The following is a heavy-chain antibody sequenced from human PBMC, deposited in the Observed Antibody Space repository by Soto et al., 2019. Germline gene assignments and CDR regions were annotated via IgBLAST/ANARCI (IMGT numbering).Heavy chain of an antibody. J-gene: IGHJ6*02. D-gene: IGHD5-18*01. Sequence: GGSLRLSCAASGFTFTAYGMGWVRQAPGKGLEWVAVVSYDGSNKYYAASVKGRFTVSRDNSNYMLHLQVNSLTPDDTAVYYCARALGYNYGDRDHYYGLDVWGQGTTVTVSS. CDR3: ARALGYNYGDRDHYYGLDV. V-gene: IGHV3-30-3*01. CDR2: VSYDGSNK. CDR1: GFTFTAYG.